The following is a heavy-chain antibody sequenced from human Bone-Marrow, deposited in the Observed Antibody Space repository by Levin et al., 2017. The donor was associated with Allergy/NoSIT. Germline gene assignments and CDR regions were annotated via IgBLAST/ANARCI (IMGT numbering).Heavy chain of an antibody. CDR3: GVTPRRDPFDY. CDR1: GFTFSNYW. D-gene: IGHD2-21*02. CDR2: IRDDGGEK. Sequence: GGSLRLSCADSGFTFSNYWMSWVRQAPGKGLEWVANIRDDGGEKYYVDSVKGRFTISRDNAKNTLYLQMNSLRVEDTAVYYCGVTPRRDPFDYWGQGTLVTVSS. J-gene: IGHJ4*02. V-gene: IGHV3-7*01.